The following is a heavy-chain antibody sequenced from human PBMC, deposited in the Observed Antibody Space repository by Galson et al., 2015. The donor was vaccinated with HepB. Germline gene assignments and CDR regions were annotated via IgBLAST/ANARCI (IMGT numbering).Heavy chain of an antibody. CDR2: IYPGDSDT. D-gene: IGHD2/OR15-2a*01. CDR3: ARHALGFLLPEY. V-gene: IGHV5-51*01. J-gene: IGHJ4*02. Sequence: SGAEVKKPGESLKISCKGSGYSFTSYWIGWVRQMPGKGLEWMGIIYPGDSDTRYSPSFQGRVTISADKSIGTAYLQWGSLRSSDTAIYYCARHALGFLLPEYWGQGTQVTVSS. CDR1: GYSFTSYW.